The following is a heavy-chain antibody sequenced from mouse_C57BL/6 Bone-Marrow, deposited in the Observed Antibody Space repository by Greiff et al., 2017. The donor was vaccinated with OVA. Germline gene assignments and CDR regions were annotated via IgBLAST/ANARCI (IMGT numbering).Heavy chain of an antibody. V-gene: IGHV1-76*01. D-gene: IGHD2-3*01. J-gene: IGHJ3*01. CDR2: IYPGSGNT. CDR1: GYTFTDYY. CDR3: AGGYYLFAY. Sequence: QVHVKQSGAELVRPGASVKLSCKASGYTFTDYYINWVKQRPGQGLEWIARIYPGSGNTYYNEKFKGKATLTAEKSSSTAYMQLSSLTSEDSAVYFCAGGYYLFAYWGQGTLVTVSA.